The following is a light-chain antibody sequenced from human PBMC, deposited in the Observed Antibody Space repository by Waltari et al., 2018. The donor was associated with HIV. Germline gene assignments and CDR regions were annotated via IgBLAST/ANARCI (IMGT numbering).Light chain of an antibody. CDR1: QDISNY. CDR2: DAS. V-gene: IGKV1-33*01. Sequence: DIQMTQSPSSLSASVGDRVTITCQASQDISNYLNWYQHKPGKAPKLLIYDASNLETGVPSRFSGSGSGTDFTFTISSLQPEDIATYDCQQYDNLPYTFGQGTKLEIK. CDR3: QQYDNLPYT. J-gene: IGKJ2*01.